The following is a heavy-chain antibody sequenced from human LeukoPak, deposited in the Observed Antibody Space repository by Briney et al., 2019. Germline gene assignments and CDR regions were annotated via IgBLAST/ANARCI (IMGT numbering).Heavy chain of an antibody. J-gene: IGHJ3*02. Sequence: GESLKISCEGSGDSFTRYWIGWVRQMPGKGLELMGIIYPGDSDTRYSPSFQGQVTISADKSISTAYLQWSSLKASDTAMYYCARPQYSGSYDAFDIWGQGTMVTVSS. CDR1: GDSFTRYW. V-gene: IGHV5-51*01. CDR3: ARPQYSGSYDAFDI. CDR2: IYPGDSDT. D-gene: IGHD1-26*01.